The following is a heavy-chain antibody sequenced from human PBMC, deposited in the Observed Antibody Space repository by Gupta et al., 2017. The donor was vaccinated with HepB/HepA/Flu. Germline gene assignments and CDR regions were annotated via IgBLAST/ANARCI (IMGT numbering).Heavy chain of an antibody. V-gene: IGHV3-7*01. CDR2: IKEDGSEE. CDR1: GFTFSRYW. D-gene: IGHD2-15*01. J-gene: IGHJ6*02. Sequence: EVQLVESGGGLVQPGGSLRLSCAASGFTFSRYWMSWVRQAPGKGPEWLANIKEDGSEEYYVDSVKGRLTISRDNAKNSLYLQMNSLRAEDTAVYYCARAPTGSGGNCFFCYSMDVWGRGTTVTVSS. CDR3: ARAPTGSGGNCFFCYSMDV.